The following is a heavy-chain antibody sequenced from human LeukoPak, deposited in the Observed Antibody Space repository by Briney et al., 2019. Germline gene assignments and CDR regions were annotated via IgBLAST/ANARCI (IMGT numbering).Heavy chain of an antibody. D-gene: IGHD3-10*01. CDR3: ARDNGSGKYYFDY. Sequence: GGSLRLSCAASGFTLSSYEMNWVRQAPGKGLEWVSVIYSGGSTYYADSVKGRFTISRDNSKNTLYLQMNSLSAEDTAVYYCARDNGSGKYYFDYWGQGTLVTVSS. V-gene: IGHV3-66*02. CDR1: GFTLSSYE. CDR2: IYSGGST. J-gene: IGHJ4*02.